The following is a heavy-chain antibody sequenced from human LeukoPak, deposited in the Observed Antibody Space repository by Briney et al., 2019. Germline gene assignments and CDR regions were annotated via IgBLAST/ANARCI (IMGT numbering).Heavy chain of an antibody. Sequence: GGSLRLSCSASGFSLSDYGMSWVRQAPGKGLEWVSSITTSRDQYHADSVKGRFTVSRDNAKSSVYLQMVSLRADDTAVYYCARDSYCPNDVCYDYWGQGVLVTVS. J-gene: IGHJ4*02. CDR3: ARDSYCPNDVCYDY. CDR2: ITTSRDQ. CDR1: GFSLSDYG. D-gene: IGHD2-8*01. V-gene: IGHV3-69-1*01.